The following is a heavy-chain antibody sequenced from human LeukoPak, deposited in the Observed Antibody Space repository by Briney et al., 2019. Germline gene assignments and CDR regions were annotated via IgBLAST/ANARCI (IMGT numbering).Heavy chain of an antibody. CDR2: INHSGST. CDR1: GGSFSGYY. D-gene: IGHD6-13*01. V-gene: IGHV4-34*01. Sequence: SETLSLTCAVYGGSFSGYYWSWIRQPPGKGLEWIGEINHSGSTNYNPSLKSRVTISVDTSKNQFSLKLSSVTAADTAVYYCASESKQQLAYYFDYWGQGTLVTVSS. J-gene: IGHJ4*02. CDR3: ASESKQQLAYYFDY.